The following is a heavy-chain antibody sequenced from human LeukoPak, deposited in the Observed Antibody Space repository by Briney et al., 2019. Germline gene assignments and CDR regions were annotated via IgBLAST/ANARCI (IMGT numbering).Heavy chain of an antibody. D-gene: IGHD6-19*01. CDR1: GGSISSSNW. CDR3: ARLSAGYSSGWYLFDY. CDR2: IYHSGST. V-gene: IGHV4-4*02. J-gene: IGHJ4*02. Sequence: SGTLSLTCAVSGGSISSSNWWSWVRQPPGKGLEWIGEIYHSGSTNYNPSLKSRVTISVDKSKNQFSLKLSSVTAADTAVYYCARLSAGYSSGWYLFDYWGQGTLVTVSS.